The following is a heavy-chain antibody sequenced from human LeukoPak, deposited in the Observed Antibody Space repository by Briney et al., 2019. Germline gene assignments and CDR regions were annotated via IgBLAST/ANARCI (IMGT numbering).Heavy chain of an antibody. CDR2: FDPEGGET. CDR1: GYTLTELS. V-gene: IGHV1-24*01. Sequence: ASVKVSCKVSGYTLTELSMHWVRQAPGKGLEWMGGFDPEGGETIYAQKFQGRVTMTEDTSTDTAYMELSSLRSEDTAVYYCATEVVTYGDSAKYFDYWGQGTLVTVSS. CDR3: ATEVVTYGDSAKYFDY. J-gene: IGHJ4*02. D-gene: IGHD4-17*01.